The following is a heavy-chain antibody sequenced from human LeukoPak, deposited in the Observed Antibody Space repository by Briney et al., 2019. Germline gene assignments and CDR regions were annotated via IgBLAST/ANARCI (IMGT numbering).Heavy chain of an antibody. Sequence: GGSLRLSCAASGFTVSSNYMSWVRQAPGKGLEWVSVIYSGGSTYYADSVKGRFTISRDNSKNTLYLQMNSLRAEDTAVYYCAREGYCSGDKCPVANWGQGTLVTVSS. V-gene: IGHV3-66*01. J-gene: IGHJ4*02. CDR1: GFTVSSNY. D-gene: IGHD2-15*01. CDR2: IYSGGST. CDR3: AREGYCSGDKCPVAN.